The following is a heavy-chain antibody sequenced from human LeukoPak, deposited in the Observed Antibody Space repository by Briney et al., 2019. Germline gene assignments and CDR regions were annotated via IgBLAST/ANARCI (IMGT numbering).Heavy chain of an antibody. CDR1: GFTFSSYA. D-gene: IGHD2-21*01. CDR3: ARDSFVVLGRYDYYYYGMDV. J-gene: IGHJ6*02. V-gene: IGHV3-23*01. CDR2: ISGSDGST. Sequence: GGSLRLSCAASGFTFSSYAMSWVRQAPGKGLEWVSVISGSDGSTYYAYSVKGRFTISRDNSKNTLYLQMNSLRAEDTAVYYCARDSFVVLGRYDYYYYGMDVWGQGTTVTVSS.